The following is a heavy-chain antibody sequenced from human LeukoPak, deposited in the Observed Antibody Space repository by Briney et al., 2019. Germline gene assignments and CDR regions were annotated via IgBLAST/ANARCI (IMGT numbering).Heavy chain of an antibody. CDR2: ISTHSSTI. CDR1: GFTFSDYA. J-gene: IGHJ4*02. Sequence: QSGGSLRLSCAASGFTFSDYAMNWVRQAPGKGLEWISYISTHSSTIYYANSVKGRFTISRDNAKNSLYLQMNSLRAEDTAVYYCARDYHDILTAYSPTPDYWGQGTLVTVSS. V-gene: IGHV3-48*04. D-gene: IGHD3-9*01. CDR3: ARDYHDILTAYSPTPDY.